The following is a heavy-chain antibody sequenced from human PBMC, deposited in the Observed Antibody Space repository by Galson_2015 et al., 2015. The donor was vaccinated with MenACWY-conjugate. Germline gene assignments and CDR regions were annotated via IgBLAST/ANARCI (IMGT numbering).Heavy chain of an antibody. Sequence: SLRLSCAASGFTFSSYSMNWVRQAPGKGLEWVSSISSSSSYIYYADSEKGRFTISRDNAKNPLYLQMNSLRAEDTAVYYCAREPTASGWYYFDYWGQGTLVTVSS. D-gene: IGHD6-19*01. CDR3: AREPTASGWYYFDY. J-gene: IGHJ4*02. V-gene: IGHV3-21*01. CDR1: GFTFSSYS. CDR2: ISSSSSYI.